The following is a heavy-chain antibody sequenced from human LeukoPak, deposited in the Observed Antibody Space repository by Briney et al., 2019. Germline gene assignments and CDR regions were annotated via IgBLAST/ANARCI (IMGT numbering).Heavy chain of an antibody. D-gene: IGHD5-18*01. CDR1: GFIFSAYW. CDR3: AKDASLWLRGTFDI. V-gene: IGHV3-23*01. CDR2: ISGTGGTT. J-gene: IGHJ3*02. Sequence: PGGSLRLSCAASGFIFSAYWMLWVRQAPGKGLEWVSAISGTGGTTYYADSVKGRFTISRDNSKNTLHLQMNSLRAEDTAVYYCAKDASLWLRGTFDIWGQGTMVTVSS.